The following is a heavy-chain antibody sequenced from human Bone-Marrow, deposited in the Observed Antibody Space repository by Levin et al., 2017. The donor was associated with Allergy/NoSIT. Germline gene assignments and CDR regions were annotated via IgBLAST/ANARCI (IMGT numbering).Heavy chain of an antibody. CDR2: IYYSGST. CDR1: GGSISSGGYY. D-gene: IGHD4-23*01. J-gene: IGHJ2*01. CDR3: ARGGVVTPLLGGYFDL. V-gene: IGHV4-31*03. Sequence: PSETLSLTCTVSGGSISSGGYYWSWIRQHPGKGLEWIGYIYYSGSTYYNPSLKSRVTISVDTSKNQFSLKLSSVTAADTAVYYCARGGVVTPLLGGYFDLWGRGTLVTVSS.